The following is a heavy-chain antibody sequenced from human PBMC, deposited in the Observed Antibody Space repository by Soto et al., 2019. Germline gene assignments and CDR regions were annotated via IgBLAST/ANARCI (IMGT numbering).Heavy chain of an antibody. CDR3: ARDRTTISLVYYYDMDV. V-gene: IGHV3-30*04. Sequence: QVQLVESGGGVVQPGRSLRLSCAASGFTFSNYAMHWVRQAAGKGLEWVAVISYDGRNKYYVDSVKGRFTISRDNSKNTLYLEMNSVRTEDTAVFYCARDRTTISLVYYYDMDVWGQGTRVTVSS. CDR1: GFTFSNYA. D-gene: IGHD3-16*01. J-gene: IGHJ6*02. CDR2: ISYDGRNK.